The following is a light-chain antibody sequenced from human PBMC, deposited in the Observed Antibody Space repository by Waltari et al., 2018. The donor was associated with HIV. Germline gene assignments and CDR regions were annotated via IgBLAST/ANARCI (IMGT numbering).Light chain of an antibody. CDR1: QSVSSSTY. CDR2: RTS. CDR3: QHYGSSPALYT. V-gene: IGKV3-20*01. J-gene: IGKJ2*01. Sequence: EVVVTQSPGTLSLSPGERATLSCRASQSVSSSTYLAWYQQKPGQTPRLLIYRTSSRATGIQDRFSGSGSGTDFTLTISRLEPEDFAVYYCQHYGSSPALYTFGQGTNLEIK.